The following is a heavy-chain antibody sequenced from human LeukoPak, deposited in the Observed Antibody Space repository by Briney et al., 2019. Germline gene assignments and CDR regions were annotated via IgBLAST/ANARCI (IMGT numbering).Heavy chain of an antibody. Sequence: SETLSLTCTVSGGSISSYYWSWIRQPPGKGLEWIGYTYYSGSTNYNPSLKSRVTISVDTSKNQFSLKLSSVTAADTAVYYCARGRSLLYSSSWYNWFDPWGQGTLVTVSS. V-gene: IGHV4-59*01. D-gene: IGHD6-13*01. CDR2: TYYSGST. CDR1: GGSISSYY. CDR3: ARGRSLLYSSSWYNWFDP. J-gene: IGHJ5*02.